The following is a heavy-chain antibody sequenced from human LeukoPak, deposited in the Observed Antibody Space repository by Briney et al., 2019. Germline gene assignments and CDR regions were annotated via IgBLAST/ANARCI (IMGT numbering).Heavy chain of an antibody. CDR1: GFTFSSYW. Sequence: GGSLRLSCAASGFTFSSYWMSWVRQAPGKGLEWVSSISSSSSYIYYADSVKGRFTISRDNAKNSLYLQMNSLRAEDTAVYYCARDSSRGGKDYWGQGTLVTVSS. J-gene: IGHJ4*02. D-gene: IGHD2-15*01. CDR2: ISSSSSYI. V-gene: IGHV3-21*01. CDR3: ARDSSRGGKDY.